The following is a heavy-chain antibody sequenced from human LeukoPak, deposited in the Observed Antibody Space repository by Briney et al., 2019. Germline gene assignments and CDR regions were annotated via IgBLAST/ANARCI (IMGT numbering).Heavy chain of an antibody. CDR1: GFTFSSYA. CDR2: ISYDGSNK. J-gene: IGHJ4*02. D-gene: IGHD2-15*01. V-gene: IGHV3-30-3*01. CDR3: ARDYSGTSVVAATCAGY. Sequence: PGGSLRLSCAASGFTFSSYAMHWVRQAPGKGLEWVAVISYDGSNKYYADSVKGRFTISRDNSKNTLYLQMNSLRAGDTAVYYCARDYSGTSVVAATCAGYWGQGTLVTVSS.